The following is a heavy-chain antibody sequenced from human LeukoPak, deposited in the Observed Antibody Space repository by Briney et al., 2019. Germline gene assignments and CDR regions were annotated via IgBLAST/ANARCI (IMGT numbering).Heavy chain of an antibody. CDR1: GGTFSSYA. D-gene: IGHD5-18*01. CDR2: IIPIFGTA. Sequence: SVKVSCKASGGTFSSYAISWVRQAPGQGLEWMGGIIPIFGTANYAQKFQGRVTITADESTSTAYKELSSLRSEDTAVYYCARDPVRGYSYGYYGMDVWGKGTTVTVSS. CDR3: ARDPVRGYSYGYYGMDV. V-gene: IGHV1-69*01. J-gene: IGHJ6*04.